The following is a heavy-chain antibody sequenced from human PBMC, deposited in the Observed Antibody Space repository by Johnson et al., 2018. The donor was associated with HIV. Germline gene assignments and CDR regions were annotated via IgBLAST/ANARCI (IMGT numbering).Heavy chain of an antibody. CDR2: LRYDGSNK. J-gene: IGHJ3*02. CDR1: GFSIRGHW. D-gene: IGHD6-6*01. V-gene: IGHV3-30*02. CDR3: ARAERSSSGVDAFDI. Sequence: QVLLVESGGGLVQPGGSLRLSCAASGFSIRGHWMSWLRQAPGKGLEWVAFLRYDGSNKYYADSVKGRFTISRDNSKNTLYLQMNSLRAEDTAVYYCARAERSSSGVDAFDIWGQGTMVTVSS.